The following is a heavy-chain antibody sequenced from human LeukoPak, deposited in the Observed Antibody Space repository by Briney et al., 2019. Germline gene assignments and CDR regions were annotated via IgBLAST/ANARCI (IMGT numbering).Heavy chain of an antibody. J-gene: IGHJ4*02. Sequence: ASVKVSCKASGFTFTSYDINWVRQATGQGLEWMGWMNPNSGNTGYAQKFQGRVTITRNTSISTAYMELSSLRSEDTAVYYCARTQGGIAVAYYFDYWGQGTLVTVSS. V-gene: IGHV1-8*03. CDR1: GFTFTSYD. CDR3: ARTQGGIAVAYYFDY. D-gene: IGHD6-19*01. CDR2: MNPNSGNT.